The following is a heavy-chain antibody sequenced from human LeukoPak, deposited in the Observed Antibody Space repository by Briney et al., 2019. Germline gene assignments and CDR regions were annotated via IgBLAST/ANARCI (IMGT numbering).Heavy chain of an antibody. J-gene: IGHJ5*02. CDR1: GYTSSDYY. CDR3: AYFGPLNNWFDP. CDR2: ISPNTGAT. V-gene: IGHV1-2*02. D-gene: IGHD2-21*01. Sequence: AASLKVSCKASGYTSSDYYIHWVRQAPGQGLEWMGWISPNTGATNYAQSFQGRVTMTRDTSISTAYMELSRLRSDDTAVYYCAYFGPLNNWFDPWGQGALVTVSS.